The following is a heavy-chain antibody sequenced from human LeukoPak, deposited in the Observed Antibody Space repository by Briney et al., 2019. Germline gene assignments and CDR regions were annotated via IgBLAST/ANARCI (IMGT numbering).Heavy chain of an antibody. CDR1: GFTFDDYG. J-gene: IGHJ4*02. CDR2: ITSSSGYT. V-gene: IGHV3-11*05. CDR3: ARASYDILTGYFDY. D-gene: IGHD3-9*01. Sequence: GGSLRLSCAASGFTFDDYGMSWVRQAPGKGLEWVSYITSSSGYTDYADSVKGRFTISRDNAKNSLYLQMNSLRAEDTAMYYCARASYDILTGYFDYWGQGTLVTVSS.